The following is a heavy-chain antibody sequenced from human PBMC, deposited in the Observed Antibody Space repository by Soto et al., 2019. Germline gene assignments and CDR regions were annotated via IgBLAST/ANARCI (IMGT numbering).Heavy chain of an antibody. J-gene: IGHJ6*02. CDR1: GGTFSSYA. Sequence: ASVKVSCNASGGTFSSYAISWMRQAPGQGLEWMGGIIPIFGTANYAQKFQGRVTITADESTSTAYMELSSLRSEDTAVYYCARVYDFWSGYYKDYYYYGMDVWGQGTTVPVSS. CDR3: ARVYDFWSGYYKDYYYYGMDV. CDR2: IIPIFGTA. D-gene: IGHD3-3*01. V-gene: IGHV1-69*13.